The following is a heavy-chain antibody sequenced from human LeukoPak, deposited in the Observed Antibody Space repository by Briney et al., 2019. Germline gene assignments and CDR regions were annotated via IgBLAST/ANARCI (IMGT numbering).Heavy chain of an antibody. J-gene: IGHJ4*02. CDR3: ARKDSSGWQSFDY. CDR2: ISYDGSNK. V-gene: IGHV3-30-3*01. Sequence: GRSLRLSCAASGFTFSSYALHWVRQAPGKGLEWVAVISYDGSNKYYADSVKGRFTISRDNSKNTLYLQMNSLRAEDTAVYYCARKDSSGWQSFDYWGQGTLVTVSS. D-gene: IGHD6-19*01. CDR1: GFTFSSYA.